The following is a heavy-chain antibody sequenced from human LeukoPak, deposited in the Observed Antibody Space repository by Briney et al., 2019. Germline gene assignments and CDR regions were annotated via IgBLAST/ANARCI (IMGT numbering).Heavy chain of an antibody. CDR3: ARARRNSSGWYYFDY. Sequence: ASVKVSCKASGYTFTGYYMHWVRQAPGQGLEWMGWINPNSGGTDYARKFQGRVTMTRDSSISTAYMELSRLRSDDTAVYYCARARRNSSGWYYFDYWGQGTLVTVSS. V-gene: IGHV1-2*02. J-gene: IGHJ4*02. D-gene: IGHD6-19*01. CDR2: INPNSGGT. CDR1: GYTFTGYY.